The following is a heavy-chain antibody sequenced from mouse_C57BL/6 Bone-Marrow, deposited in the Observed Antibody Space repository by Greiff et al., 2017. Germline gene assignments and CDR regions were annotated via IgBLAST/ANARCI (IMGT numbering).Heavy chain of an antibody. CDR1: GYTFTNYW. CDR3: ARHSNYGYAMDY. J-gene: IGHJ4*01. Sequence: VQLQESGAELVRPGTSVKMSCKASGYTFTNYWIGWAKQRPGHGLEWIGDIYPGGGYTKYNEKFKGKATLTADKSSSTAYMQFSSLTSEDSAIYYCARHSNYGYAMDYWGQGTSVTVSS. D-gene: IGHD2-5*01. CDR2: IYPGGGYT. V-gene: IGHV1-63*01.